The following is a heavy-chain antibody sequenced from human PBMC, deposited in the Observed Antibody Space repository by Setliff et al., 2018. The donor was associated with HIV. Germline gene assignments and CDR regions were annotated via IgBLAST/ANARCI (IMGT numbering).Heavy chain of an antibody. Sequence: GASVKVSCKASGYTFTSYGMSWARQAPGQGLEWMGWINTYTGNPTYAQDFTGRFVFSLDTSVSTAYLQISSLKAEDIAVYYCARDGYYYDSSGHLAYCFDYWGQGTLVTVSS. CDR3: ARDGYYYDSSGHLAYCFDY. CDR2: INTYTGNP. V-gene: IGHV7-4-1*02. D-gene: IGHD3-22*01. CDR1: GYTFTSYG. J-gene: IGHJ4*02.